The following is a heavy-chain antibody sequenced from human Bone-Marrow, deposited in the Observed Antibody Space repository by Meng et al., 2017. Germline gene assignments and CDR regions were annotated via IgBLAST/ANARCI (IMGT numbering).Heavy chain of an antibody. CDR2: INHSGST. J-gene: IGHJ4*02. D-gene: IGHD2-15*01. Sequence: VQLQQGGAGLLKPSETLSPTCAVYGGSFSGYYWSWIRQPPGKGLEWIGEINHSGSTNYNPSLKSRVTISVDTSKNQFSLKLSSVTAADTAVYYCARAVHVVVAATVYFDYWGQGTLVTVSS. CDR1: GGSFSGYY. CDR3: ARAVHVVVAATVYFDY. V-gene: IGHV4-34*01.